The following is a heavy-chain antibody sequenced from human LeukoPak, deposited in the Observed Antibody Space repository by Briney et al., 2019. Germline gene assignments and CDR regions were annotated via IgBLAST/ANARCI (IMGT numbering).Heavy chain of an antibody. CDR2: INHSGSS. J-gene: IGHJ4*02. Sequence: SETLSLTCAVYGGSFSGYYWSWIRQRPGKGLEWIGEINHSGSSNYNPSLTSRGTISVDTSKNQFSLKLSSVPAADTAVYYCARREGRSWYDPRSSFDRWGQGTLVTVSS. D-gene: IGHD6-13*01. CDR3: ARREGRSWYDPRSSFDR. CDR1: GGSFSGYY. V-gene: IGHV4-34*01.